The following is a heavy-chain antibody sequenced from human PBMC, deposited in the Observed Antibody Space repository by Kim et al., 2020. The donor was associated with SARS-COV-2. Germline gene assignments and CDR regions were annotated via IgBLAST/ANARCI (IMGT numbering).Heavy chain of an antibody. Sequence: GGSLRLSCAASGFTFSSYAMHWVRQAPGKGLEWVAVISYDGSNKYYADSVKGRFTISRDNSKNTLYLQMNSLRAEDTAVYYCARGYPSRDVHLGFGELEPQARPFDYWGQGTLVTVSS. CDR2: ISYDGSNK. V-gene: IGHV3-30*04. D-gene: IGHD3-10*01. CDR3: ARGYPSRDVHLGFGELEPQARPFDY. J-gene: IGHJ4*02. CDR1: GFTFSSYA.